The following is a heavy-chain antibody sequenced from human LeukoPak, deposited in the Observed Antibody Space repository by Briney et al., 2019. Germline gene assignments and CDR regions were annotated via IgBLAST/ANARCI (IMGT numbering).Heavy chain of an antibody. Sequence: GGSLRLSCAASGFTFSSYWMSWVRQAPGKGLEWVANIKQDGSEKYYVDSVKGRFTNSKDNAKTSLYLQVNSLSAEDTAVYYCARNQRRLDYWGQGTLVTVSS. CDR2: IKQDGSEK. D-gene: IGHD1-1*01. CDR1: GFTFSSYW. CDR3: ARNQRRLDY. V-gene: IGHV3-7*01. J-gene: IGHJ4*02.